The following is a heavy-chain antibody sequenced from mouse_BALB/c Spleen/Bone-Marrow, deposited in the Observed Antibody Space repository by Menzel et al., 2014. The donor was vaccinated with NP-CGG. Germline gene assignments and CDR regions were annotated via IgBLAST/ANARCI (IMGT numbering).Heavy chain of an antibody. V-gene: IGHV1-59*01. Sequence: VKLVESGPDLVRPGSSVKMSCKASDYTFTTYWMHWVKQRPGQGLEWIGMIDPSTSDTRLNQKFKDKATLIVDKSSNTAYMQLSSLTSEDSAVDYCARGTLAMDYWGQGTSVTVSS. J-gene: IGHJ4*01. D-gene: IGHD3-3*01. CDR2: IDPSTSDT. CDR3: ARGTLAMDY. CDR1: DYTFTTYW.